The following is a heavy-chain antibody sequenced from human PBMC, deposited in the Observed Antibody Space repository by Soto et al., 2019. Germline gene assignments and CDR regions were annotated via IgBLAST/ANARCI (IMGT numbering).Heavy chain of an antibody. V-gene: IGHV4-61*01. Sequence: QVQLQESGPGLVKPSETLSLTCTVSGGSVSSGSHYWSWIRQPPGKGLEWIGQIFYSGSTNYNPSLNSRVTISVDTSMNQFSLELSSVTAADTAVYFCATDFCRGDCSDDCYYSAMVVLGQGTTVTVSS. CDR1: GGSVSSGSHY. D-gene: IGHD2-21*02. CDR3: ATDFCRGDCSDDCYYSAMVV. CDR2: IFYSGST. J-gene: IGHJ6*02.